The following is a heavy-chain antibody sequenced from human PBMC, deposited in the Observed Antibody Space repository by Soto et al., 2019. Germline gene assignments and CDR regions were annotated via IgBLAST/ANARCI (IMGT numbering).Heavy chain of an antibody. V-gene: IGHV1-46*01. CDR3: ARDKEEGSPDY. CDR2: INPTGGST. J-gene: IGHJ4*02. CDR1: GYTFINYY. Sequence: GASVKVSCKASGYTFINYYIHWVRQAPGHGLEWMEIINPTGGSTNYAQKFQGRLTLTMDTSTSTVYMELSSLRAEDTAVYYCARDKEEGSPDYWGQGTLVTVSS. D-gene: IGHD1-26*01.